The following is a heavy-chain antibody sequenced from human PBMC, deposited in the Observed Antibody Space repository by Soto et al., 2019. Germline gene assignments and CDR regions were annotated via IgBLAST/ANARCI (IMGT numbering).Heavy chain of an antibody. CDR2: IWYDGSKD. D-gene: IGHD3-3*01. CDR3: ARVDVECFDY. V-gene: IGHV3-33*08. Sequence: PGGSLRLSCAASGFSFSSYAISWVRQAPGKGLEWVAVIWYDGSKDYYADSVKGRFTTSRDDSKNTVYLQMDNLRVEDTAVYYCARVDVECFDYWGQGALVTVSS. CDR1: GFSFSSYA. J-gene: IGHJ4*01.